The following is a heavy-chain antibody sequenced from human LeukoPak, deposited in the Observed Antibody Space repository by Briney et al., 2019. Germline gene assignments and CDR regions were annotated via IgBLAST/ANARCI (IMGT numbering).Heavy chain of an antibody. CDR3: ARHGGYRTSLYGPRYNWFDP. D-gene: IGHD2-15*01. Sequence: GASVKVSCKASGYTFTSYYMHWVRQAPGQGLEWMGIINPSGGSTSYAQKFQGRVTMTRDMSTSTVYMELSSLRSEDTAVYYCARHGGYRTSLYGPRYNWFDPWGQGTLVTVSS. V-gene: IGHV1-46*01. J-gene: IGHJ5*02. CDR1: GYTFTSYY. CDR2: INPSGGST.